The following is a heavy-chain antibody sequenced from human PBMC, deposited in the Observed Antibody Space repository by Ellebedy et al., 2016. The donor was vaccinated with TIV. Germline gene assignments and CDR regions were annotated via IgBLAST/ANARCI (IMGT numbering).Heavy chain of an antibody. Sequence: AASVKVSCKASGYTFTSNYMHWVRQAPGQGLEWMGIINPSDNNTNYAQKFQGRVTLTRDTSTSTVYMEVTSLRSEDTAVYYCARESCNNITCYFDYWGLGTLVTVSS. J-gene: IGHJ4*02. CDR1: GYTFTSNY. V-gene: IGHV1-46*01. D-gene: IGHD2/OR15-2a*01. CDR3: ARESCNNITCYFDY. CDR2: INPSDNNT.